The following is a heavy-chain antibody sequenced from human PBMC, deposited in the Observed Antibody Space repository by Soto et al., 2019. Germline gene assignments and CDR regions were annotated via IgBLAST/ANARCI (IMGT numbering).Heavy chain of an antibody. V-gene: IGHV4-39*01. D-gene: IGHD3-22*01. CDR2: IYYSGST. CDR3: AGGGSIVVATRRLMDV. CDR1: GGSISSSSYY. J-gene: IGHJ6*03. Sequence: SSETLSLTCTVSGGSISSSSYYWGWIRQPPGKGLEWIGSIYYSGSTYYNPSLKSRVTISVDTSKNQFSLKLSSVTAADTAVYYCAGGGSIVVATRRLMDVWGKGTTVTVS.